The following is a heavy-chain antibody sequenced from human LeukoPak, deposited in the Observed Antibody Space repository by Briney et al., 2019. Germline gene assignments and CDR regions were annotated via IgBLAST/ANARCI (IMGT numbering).Heavy chain of an antibody. Sequence: SETLSLTCAVDGRSFRGYYWTRIRQPPGKGLEWIGEINHSGSTNYNPSLKSRVTISVDTSKNQFSLKLSSVTAADTAVYYCARVGDSGGFDPWGQGTLVTVSS. V-gene: IGHV4-34*01. J-gene: IGHJ5*02. CDR3: ARVGDSGGFDP. D-gene: IGHD2-21*01. CDR2: INHSGST. CDR1: GRSFRGYY.